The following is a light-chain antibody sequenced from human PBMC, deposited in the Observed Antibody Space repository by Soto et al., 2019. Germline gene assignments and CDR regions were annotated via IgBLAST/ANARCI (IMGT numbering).Light chain of an antibody. Sequence: EIVLTQSPATLSLSPGERATLSCRASQSVSSYLDWYQQKPGQAPRLLIYDASNRATGIPARFSGSGSGTDFTLTISSREPEDFALYYFQQRSNWLSTFGQGTKLEI. V-gene: IGKV3-11*01. J-gene: IGKJ2*01. CDR1: QSVSSY. CDR3: QQRSNWLST. CDR2: DAS.